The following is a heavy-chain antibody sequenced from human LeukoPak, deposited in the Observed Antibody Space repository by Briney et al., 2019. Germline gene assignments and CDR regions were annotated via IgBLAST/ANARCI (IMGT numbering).Heavy chain of an antibody. V-gene: IGHV1-46*01. CDR1: GYAFTSYY. Sequence: ASVKVSCKASGYAFTSYYMHWVRQAPGQGLEWMGIINPSGGSTSYAQKFQGRVTMTRDTSTSTVYMELSSLRSEDTAVYYCARDPKYYGSGSYLDYWGQGTLVTVSS. J-gene: IGHJ4*02. CDR2: INPSGGST. D-gene: IGHD3-10*01. CDR3: ARDPKYYGSGSYLDY.